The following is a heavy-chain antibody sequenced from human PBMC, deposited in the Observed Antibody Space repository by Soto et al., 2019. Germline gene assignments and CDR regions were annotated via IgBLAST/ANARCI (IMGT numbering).Heavy chain of an antibody. V-gene: IGHV3-21*01. CDR1: GFTFSSYS. J-gene: IGHJ4*02. D-gene: IGHD6-13*01. CDR3: ARTKYSSSKDFDY. CDR2: ISSGSSYI. Sequence: EVQLVESGGGLVKPGGSLRLSCAASGFTFSSYSMNWVRQATGKGLEWVSSISSGSSYIYYADSMKARFTISRDNAKNSLYLQMNSLRAEDTAVYYCARTKYSSSKDFDYWGQGTLVTVSS.